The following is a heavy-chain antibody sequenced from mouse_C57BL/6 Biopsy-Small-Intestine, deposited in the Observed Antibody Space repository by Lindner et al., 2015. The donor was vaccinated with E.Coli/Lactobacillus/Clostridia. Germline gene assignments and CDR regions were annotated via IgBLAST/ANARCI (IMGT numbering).Heavy chain of an antibody. CDR3: ARMTMEAMDY. CDR1: GYTFTDYN. J-gene: IGHJ4*01. Sequence: VQLQESGPELVKPGASVRISCKASGYTFTDYNMDWVKQSHGKSLEWIGYIYPNNGGTGYNQKFKSKATLTVDKSSSTAYMELHSLTSEDSAVYYCARMTMEAMDYWGQGTSVTVSS. CDR2: IYPNNGGT. V-gene: IGHV1-34*02. D-gene: IGHD2-3*01.